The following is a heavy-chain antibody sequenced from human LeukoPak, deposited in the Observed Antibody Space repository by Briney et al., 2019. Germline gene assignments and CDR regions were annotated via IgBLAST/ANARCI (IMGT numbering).Heavy chain of an antibody. J-gene: IGHJ3*02. Sequence: GRSLRLSCAASGFTFSTYGLHWVGQGPGKGLEGLSFISYDGSNNYYEDSLQGRFTISTDNAQNTLYLQMNSLRPEDTAVYYSANARSYCGGDCSLYAFDIWGQGTMVTVSS. CDR2: ISYDGSNN. V-gene: IGHV3-30*18. CDR3: ANARSYCGGDCSLYAFDI. CDR1: GFTFSTYG. D-gene: IGHD2-21*01.